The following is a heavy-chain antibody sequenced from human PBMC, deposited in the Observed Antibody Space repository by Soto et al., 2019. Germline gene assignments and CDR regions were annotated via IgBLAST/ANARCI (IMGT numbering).Heavy chain of an antibody. CDR2: ISSSGSTI. CDR1: GFTFSDYY. J-gene: IGHJ4*02. D-gene: IGHD1-26*01. V-gene: IGHV3-11*01. CDR3: AGWELLGNYFDY. Sequence: GGSLRLSCAASGFTFSDYYMSWIRQAPGKGLEWVSYISSSGSTIYYADSVKGRFTISRDNAKNSLYLQMNSLRAEDTSVYYCAGWELLGNYFDYWGQGTLVTVSS.